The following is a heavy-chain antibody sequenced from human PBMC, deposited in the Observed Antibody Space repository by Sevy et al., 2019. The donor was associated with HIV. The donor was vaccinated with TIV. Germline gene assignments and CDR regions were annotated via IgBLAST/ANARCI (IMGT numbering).Heavy chain of an antibody. J-gene: IGHJ4*02. CDR2: ISDEGSKT. CDR3: ARGRVTSHYFDY. D-gene: IGHD2-21*02. V-gene: IGHV3-30*04. CDR1: GFTFIDYA. Sequence: GGSLRLSCADSGFTFIDYAMHWVRQAPGKGLEWVAVISDEGSKTYYADSVNGRFTISRYNSKNTLYLQMNSLRADDTAVYYCARGRVTSHYFDYWGQGTLVTVSS.